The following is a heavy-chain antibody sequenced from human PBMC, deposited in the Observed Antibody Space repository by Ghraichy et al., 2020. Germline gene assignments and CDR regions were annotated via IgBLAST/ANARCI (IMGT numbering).Heavy chain of an antibody. CDR2: ICSGGNKK. CDR3: ARDLSYYSDDH. D-gene: IGHD1-26*01. CDR1: GFTFSSHG. J-gene: IGHJ4*02. Sequence: GGSLRLSCAASGFTFSSHGMHWVRQAPGKGLEWVAVICSGGNKKQYADSVKGRFTISRDDSEETLHLQMNSLRVEDTAVYYCARDLSYYSDDHWGQGTLVTVSS. V-gene: IGHV3-33*01.